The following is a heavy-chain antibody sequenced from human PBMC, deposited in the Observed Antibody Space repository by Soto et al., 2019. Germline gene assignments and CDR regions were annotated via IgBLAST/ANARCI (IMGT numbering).Heavy chain of an antibody. D-gene: IGHD2-2*01. J-gene: IGHJ6*03. CDR2: ISYDGSNK. Sequence: ESGGGVVQPGRSLRLSCAASGFTFSSYGMHWVRQAPGKGLEWVAVISYDGSNKYYADSVKGRFTISRDNSKNTLYLQMNSLRAEDTAVYYCAKDHAGYCSSTSCYLGYMDVWGKGTTVTVSS. CDR3: AKDHAGYCSSTSCYLGYMDV. V-gene: IGHV3-30*18. CDR1: GFTFSSYG.